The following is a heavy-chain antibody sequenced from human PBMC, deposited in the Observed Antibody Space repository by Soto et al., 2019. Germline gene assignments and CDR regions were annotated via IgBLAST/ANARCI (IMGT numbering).Heavy chain of an antibody. V-gene: IGHV1-2*04. J-gene: IGHJ3*02. CDR3: ARDPWGGAVDAFDI. D-gene: IGHD3-10*01. CDR1: GYTFTGYY. Sequence: GASVKVSCKASGYTFTGYYMHWVRQAPGQGLEWMGWINPNSGDTNYAQKFQGWVTITRDTSVSTAYMELSRLRSGDTAVYYCARDPWGGAVDAFDIWGQGTMVTVSS. CDR2: INPNSGDT.